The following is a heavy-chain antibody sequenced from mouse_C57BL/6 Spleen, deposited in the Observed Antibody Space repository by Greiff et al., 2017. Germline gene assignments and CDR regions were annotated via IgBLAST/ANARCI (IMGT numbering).Heavy chain of an antibody. V-gene: IGHV2-2*01. D-gene: IGHD2-5*01. J-gene: IGHJ2*01. CDR2: IWSSGRK. CDR1: GFSLPSYG. Sequence: QVQLKQSGPGLVQPSQSLSITRTVSGFSLPSYGLHWVRQSPGKGQEWLGVIWSSGRKDYNAAFVTRLGISKENSKSQVFIKMNSLQAEDTAIYYCGRNSYSNFGCWGQSTTLTVAT. CDR3: GRNSYSNFGC.